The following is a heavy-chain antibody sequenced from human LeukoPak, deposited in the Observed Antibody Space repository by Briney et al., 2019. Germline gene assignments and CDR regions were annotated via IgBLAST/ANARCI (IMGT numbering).Heavy chain of an antibody. CDR3: ARGPTMSYYDSSGYYGIDY. J-gene: IGHJ4*02. Sequence: GGSLRLSCAASGFTFSTYAMTWVRQAPGKGLEWVSGITSSGDRTYYADSVKGRFTISRDSATNSLYLQMNSLRAEDTAVYYCARGPTMSYYDSSGYYGIDYWGQGTLVTVSS. CDR2: ITSSGDRT. D-gene: IGHD3-22*01. V-gene: IGHV3-23*01. CDR1: GFTFSTYA.